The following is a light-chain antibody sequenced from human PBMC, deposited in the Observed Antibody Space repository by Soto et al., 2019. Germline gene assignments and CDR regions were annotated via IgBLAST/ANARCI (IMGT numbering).Light chain of an antibody. V-gene: IGKV3-20*01. CDR3: QRYGSSPLIT. J-gene: IGKJ5*01. CDR1: QSVISSS. CDR2: GTS. Sequence: DSVWTESPSTLSLSRGGRASLSCRASQSVISSSLAWYQQRPGQAPRLLIYGTSSRATGIPDRFNGSGSGTDFTLTISRLEQEDFAVYFCQRYGSSPLITFGQGTRLEIK.